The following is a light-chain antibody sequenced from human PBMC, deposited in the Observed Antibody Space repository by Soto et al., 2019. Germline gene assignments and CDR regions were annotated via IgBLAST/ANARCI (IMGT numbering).Light chain of an antibody. J-gene: IGLJ1*01. CDR1: SGDVGGYIY. CDR2: DVT. CDR3: SSYTTSSSYV. V-gene: IGLV2-14*01. Sequence: QSVLTQPASVSGSPGQSITISCTGTSGDVGGYIYVSWYQQHPGKAPKLMIYDVTSRPSGVSYRFSGSKSGNTASLTISGLQAEDEADYYCSSYTTSSSYVFXTGTKVTVL.